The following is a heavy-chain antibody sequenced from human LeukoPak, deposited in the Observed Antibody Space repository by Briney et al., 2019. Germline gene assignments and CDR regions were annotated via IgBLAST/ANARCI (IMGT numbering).Heavy chain of an antibody. CDR2: IYYSGST. V-gene: IGHV4-31*03. D-gene: IGHD3-16*02. Sequence: PSETLSLTCTVSGGSISSGGYSWSWFPQHPGKGLDWIGYIYYSGSTYYTPSLKSRVTILVDTSKNQFSLKLSSVTTAETAVYYCAREMGEAGYYDYVWGSYRGYFDLWGRGTLVTVSS. J-gene: IGHJ2*01. CDR3: AREMGEAGYYDYVWGSYRGYFDL. CDR1: GGSISSGGYS.